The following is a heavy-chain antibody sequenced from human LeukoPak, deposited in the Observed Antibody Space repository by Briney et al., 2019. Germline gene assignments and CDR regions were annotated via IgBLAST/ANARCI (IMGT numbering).Heavy chain of an antibody. Sequence: SETLSLTCAVSGGSISSSNWWSWVRQPPGKGLEWIGEIYHSGSTNYNPSLKSRVTISVDKSKNQFSLKLSSVTAADTAAYYCARVVREFGELFFDYWGQGTLVTVSS. CDR3: ARVVREFGELFFDY. V-gene: IGHV4-4*02. D-gene: IGHD3-10*01. CDR1: GGSISSSNW. CDR2: IYHSGST. J-gene: IGHJ4*02.